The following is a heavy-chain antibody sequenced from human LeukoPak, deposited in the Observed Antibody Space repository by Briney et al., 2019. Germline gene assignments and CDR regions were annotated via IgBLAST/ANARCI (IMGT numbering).Heavy chain of an antibody. V-gene: IGHV3-23*01. CDR1: GFTFSSYA. D-gene: IGHD3-10*01. CDR3: ANQRITMVRGVITDFDY. Sequence: PGGSLRLSCAASGFTFSSYAMSWVRQAPGKGLEWVSAISGSGGSTYYADSVKGRLTISRDNSKNTLYLLMNSLRAEDTAVYYCANQRITMVRGVITDFDYWGQGTLVTVSS. J-gene: IGHJ4*02. CDR2: ISGSGGST.